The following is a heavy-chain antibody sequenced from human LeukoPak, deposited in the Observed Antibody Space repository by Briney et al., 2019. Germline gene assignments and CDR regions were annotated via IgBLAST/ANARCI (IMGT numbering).Heavy chain of an antibody. CDR2: IKQDGNEK. Sequence: GGSLRLSCAASGFIFSNSWMSWVRQAPGKGMEWVAKIKQDGNEKYYVDSVKSSFSISTDNAKNSLYRQMNSLRAEDTAVYYCARLMGERSLFDYWGQGVLVTVSS. CDR3: ARLMGERSLFDY. V-gene: IGHV3-7*02. D-gene: IGHD1-26*01. CDR1: GFIFSNSW. J-gene: IGHJ4*02.